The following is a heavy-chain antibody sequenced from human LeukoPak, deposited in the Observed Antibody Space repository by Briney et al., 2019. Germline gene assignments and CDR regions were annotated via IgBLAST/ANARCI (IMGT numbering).Heavy chain of an antibody. CDR3: ARQLRGEAVAGHLQPFDY. CDR2: IYYSGST. J-gene: IGHJ4*02. D-gene: IGHD6-19*01. CDR1: GVSTCSYY. Sequence: SETLSLTSAVSGVSTCSYYWNWIPRPPRKGLEWSGYIYYSGSTNYNPSLKSRVTISVDTSKNQFSLKLSSVTAADTAVYFCARQLRGEAVAGHLQPFDYWGQGTLVTVSS. V-gene: IGHV4-59*08.